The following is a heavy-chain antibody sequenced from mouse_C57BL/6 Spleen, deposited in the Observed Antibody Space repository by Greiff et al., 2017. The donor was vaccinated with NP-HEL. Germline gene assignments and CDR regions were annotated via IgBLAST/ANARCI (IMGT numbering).Heavy chain of an antibody. V-gene: IGHV1-15*01. D-gene: IGHD1-1*01. CDR3: TRNDYGSSPFAY. CDR1: GYTFTDYE. J-gene: IGHJ3*01. Sequence: QVQLQQSGAELVRPGASVTLSCKASGYTFTDYEMHWVKQTPVHGLEWIGAIDPETGGTSYNQKFKGKAILTADKSSSTAYMELRSLTSEDSAVYYCTRNDYGSSPFAYWGQGTLVTVSA. CDR2: IDPETGGT.